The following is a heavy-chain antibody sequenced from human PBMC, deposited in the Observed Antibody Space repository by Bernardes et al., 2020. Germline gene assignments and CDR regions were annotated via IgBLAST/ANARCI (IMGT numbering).Heavy chain of an antibody. J-gene: IGHJ6*02. CDR1: GGTFSSYA. V-gene: IGHV1-69*13. Sequence: SVKVSFKASGGTFSSYAIIWVRQAPGQGLEWMGGIIPIFGTANYAQKFQGRVTITADESTSTAYMELSSLRSEDTAVYYCASATYYDFWSGFELERRRDYYYYGMDVWGQGTTVTVSS. CDR3: ASATYYDFWSGFELERRRDYYYYGMDV. D-gene: IGHD3-3*01. CDR2: IIPIFGTA.